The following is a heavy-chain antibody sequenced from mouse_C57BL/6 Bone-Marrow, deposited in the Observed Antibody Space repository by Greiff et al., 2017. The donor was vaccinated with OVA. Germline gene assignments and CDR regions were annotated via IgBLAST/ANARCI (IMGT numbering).Heavy chain of an antibody. V-gene: IGHV1-69*01. J-gene: IGHJ1*03. CDR1: GYTFTSYW. CDR3: ERDYKEYTYWYFDV. Sequence: QVQLQQPGAELVMPGASVKLSCKASGYTFTSYWMHWVKQRPGQGLEWIGEIDPSDSYTNYNQKFKGKSTLTVDKSSSTAYMQLSSLTSEDSAVYYGERDYKEYTYWYFDVWGTGTTVTVSS. CDR2: IDPSDSYT. D-gene: IGHD2-13*01.